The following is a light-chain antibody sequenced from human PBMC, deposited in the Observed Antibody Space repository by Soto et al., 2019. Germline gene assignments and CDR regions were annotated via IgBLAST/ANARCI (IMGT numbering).Light chain of an antibody. J-gene: IGKJ1*01. CDR3: KQYDSSPRT. CDR1: QSVSRSY. CDR2: RTS. Sequence: EIVLTQSPGNLSLSPGERATVSCRASQSVSRSYLAWYQQKPGQAPRLLIYRTSNRATGIPDRFSGSGSGTDFTLSISRLEPEDFAVYWCKQYDSSPRTFGKGTMVDIK. V-gene: IGKV3-20*01.